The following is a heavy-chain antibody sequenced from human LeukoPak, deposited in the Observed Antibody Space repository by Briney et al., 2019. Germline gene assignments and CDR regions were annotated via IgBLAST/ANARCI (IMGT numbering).Heavy chain of an antibody. V-gene: IGHV3-48*02. CDR3: ARDQGYCSGGSCWSNAFDI. CDR1: GFTFSNYN. D-gene: IGHD2-15*01. Sequence: GGSLRLSCAASGFTFSNYNMNWVRQAPGKGLEWVSYISSSSSTIYYADSVKGRFTISRDNAKNSLYLQMNSLRDEDTAVYYCARDQGYCSGGSCWSNAFDIWGQGTMVTVSS. J-gene: IGHJ3*02. CDR2: ISSSSSTI.